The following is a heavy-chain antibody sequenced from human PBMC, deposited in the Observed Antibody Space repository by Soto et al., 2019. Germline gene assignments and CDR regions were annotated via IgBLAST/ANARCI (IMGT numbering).Heavy chain of an antibody. CDR3: ARAYDYVWGTYRLDY. CDR2: VSYGGIT. V-gene: IGHV4-39*01. J-gene: IGHJ4*02. D-gene: IGHD3-16*02. Sequence: PSETLSLTCTFSSGSISSNNYYWNWIRQPPGKGLEWIGSVSYGGITSYNPSLKSRVTMSVDTSKRQFSLKLTSVTAADTAVYYCARAYDYVWGTYRLDYWGQGTLVPVSS. CDR1: SGSISSNNYY.